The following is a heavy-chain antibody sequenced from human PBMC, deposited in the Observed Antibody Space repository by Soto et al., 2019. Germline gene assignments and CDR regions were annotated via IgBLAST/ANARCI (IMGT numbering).Heavy chain of an antibody. V-gene: IGHV3-23*01. CDR2: ISGSGGST. CDR3: AKDKARIVATIHGY. D-gene: IGHD5-12*01. J-gene: IGHJ4*02. CDR1: GFTFSSYA. Sequence: GGSLRLSCAASGFTFSSYAMSWVRQAPGKGLEWVSAISGSGGSTYYADSVKGRFTLSRDNSKNTLYLQMNSLRAEDTAVYYCAKDKARIVATIHGYWGQGTLVTVSS.